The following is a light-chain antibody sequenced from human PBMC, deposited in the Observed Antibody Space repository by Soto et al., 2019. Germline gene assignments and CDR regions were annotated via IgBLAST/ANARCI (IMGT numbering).Light chain of an antibody. CDR1: SSDVGSYNL. J-gene: IGLJ3*02. CDR3: CSYAGSSTSWV. CDR2: EGS. V-gene: IGLV2-23*01. Sequence: QSALTQPASVSGSPGQSITISCTGTSSDVGSYNLVSWYQQHPGKAPKLMIYEGSKRRSGVSNRFSGSKSGNTASLTISGLPAAYEAAYNCCSYAGSSTSWVLGGGT.